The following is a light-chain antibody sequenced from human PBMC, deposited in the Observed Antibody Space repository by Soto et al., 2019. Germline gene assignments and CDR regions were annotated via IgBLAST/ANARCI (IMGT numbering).Light chain of an antibody. CDR1: QNVNNW. V-gene: IGKV1-5*01. J-gene: IGKJ1*01. CDR3: KQYNKYWT. Sequence: DIQMTQFPSALSASVGDRVTITFRASQNVNNWLAWYQHKPGKAPQLLIYDASVLETGVPSRFSGSGSGTEFTLTISGLQSDDFATYTCKQYNKYWTFGPGTKVEVK. CDR2: DAS.